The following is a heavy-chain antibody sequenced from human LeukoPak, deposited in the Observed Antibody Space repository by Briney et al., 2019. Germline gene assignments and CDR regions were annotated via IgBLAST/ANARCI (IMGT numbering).Heavy chain of an antibody. V-gene: IGHV1-46*01. J-gene: IGHJ4*02. Sequence: ASVKVSCKASGYTFTSYYMHWVRQAPGQGLEWMGIINPSGGSTNYAQKLQGRVTMTTDTSTSTAYMELRSLRSDDTAVYYCARGPPAVVTAVFDYWGQGTLVTVSS. D-gene: IGHD2-21*02. CDR3: ARGPPAVVTAVFDY. CDR1: GYTFTSYY. CDR2: INPSGGST.